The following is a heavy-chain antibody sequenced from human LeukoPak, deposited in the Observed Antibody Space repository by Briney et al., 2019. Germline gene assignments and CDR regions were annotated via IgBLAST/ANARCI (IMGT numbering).Heavy chain of an antibody. CDR3: ARSDRVPYYFDY. V-gene: IGHV3-33*08. D-gene: IGHD1-14*01. J-gene: IGHJ4*02. Sequence: GGSLRLSCAASGFTFSSYGMHWVRQAPGKGLEWVAVIWYGGSNKYYADSVKGRFTISRDNSKNTLCLQMNSLRAEDTAVYYCARSDRVPYYFDYWGQGTLVTVSS. CDR2: IWYGGSNK. CDR1: GFTFSSYG.